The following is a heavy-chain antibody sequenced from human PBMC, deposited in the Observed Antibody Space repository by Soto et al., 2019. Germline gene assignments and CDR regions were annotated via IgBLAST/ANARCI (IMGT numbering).Heavy chain of an antibody. J-gene: IGHJ6*02. CDR3: ARHGIVVVPAAMRYYYGMDV. V-gene: IGHV3-48*03. CDR1: GFTFSSYE. Sequence: GGSLRLSCAASGFTFSSYEMNWVRQAPGKGLEWVSYISSSGSTIYYADSVKGRFTISRDNAKNSLYLQMNSLRAEDTAVYYCARHGIVVVPAAMRYYYGMDVWGQGTTVTVSS. CDR2: ISSSGSTI. D-gene: IGHD2-2*01.